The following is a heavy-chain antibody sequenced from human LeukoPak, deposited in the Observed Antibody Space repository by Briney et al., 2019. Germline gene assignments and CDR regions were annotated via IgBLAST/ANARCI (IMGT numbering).Heavy chain of an antibody. CDR1: GFTFSSYA. Sequence: GGSLRLSCAASGFTFSSYAMHWVRQAPGKGLEWVAVISYDGSNKYYADSVKGRFTISRDNSKNTLYLQMNSLRAEDTAVYYCARGDLSRDYYYGMHVWGQGTTVTVSS. J-gene: IGHJ6*02. CDR2: ISYDGSNK. CDR3: ARGDLSRDYYYGMHV. V-gene: IGHV3-30-3*01. D-gene: IGHD3-16*01.